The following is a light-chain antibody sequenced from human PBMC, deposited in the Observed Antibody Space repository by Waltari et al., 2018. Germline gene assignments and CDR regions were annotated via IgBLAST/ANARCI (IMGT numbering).Light chain of an antibody. Sequence: QSVLTQPPPVSEDPGQSDTISCTGSSSNVGAGFDVPCYQQLPVAAPKLLIYDNNNRPSGVPDRLSGSKSGTSASLAITGLQADEEADYYCQSYDTSLGGVVFGGGTKLTVL. V-gene: IGLV1-40*01. CDR2: DNN. J-gene: IGLJ2*01. CDR1: SSNVGAGFD. CDR3: QSYDTSLGGVV.